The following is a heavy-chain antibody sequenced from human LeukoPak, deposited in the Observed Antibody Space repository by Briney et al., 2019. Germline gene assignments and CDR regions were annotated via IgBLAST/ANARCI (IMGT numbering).Heavy chain of an antibody. CDR2: IYRGGST. J-gene: IGHJ4*02. CDR3: ARARGYCSSTSCHLHFDY. CDR1: GFTFSSNY. V-gene: IGHV3-53*01. D-gene: IGHD2-2*01. Sequence: GGSLRLSCAASGFTFSSNYMSWVRQAPGKGLEWVSVIYRGGSTYYADSVKGRFTISRDNSKNTPYLQMNSLRAEDTAVYYCARARGYCSSTSCHLHFDYWGQGTLVTVSS.